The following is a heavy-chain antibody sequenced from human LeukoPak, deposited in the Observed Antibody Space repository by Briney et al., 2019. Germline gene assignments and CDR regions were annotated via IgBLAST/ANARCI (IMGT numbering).Heavy chain of an antibody. V-gene: IGHV3-21*01. CDR1: GITFSNYN. CDR2: ITSSSSYT. D-gene: IGHD1-1*01. Sequence: GASLRLSCAAPGITFSNYNMNWVRRAPGKGLEWISSITSSSSYTFYADSVKGRFTISRDNAKNSLYLQMNSLRVEDTAIYYCARDPYNGAYSEGYYYYYMDVWGKGTTVTVSS. CDR3: ARDPYNGAYSEGYYYYYMDV. J-gene: IGHJ6*03.